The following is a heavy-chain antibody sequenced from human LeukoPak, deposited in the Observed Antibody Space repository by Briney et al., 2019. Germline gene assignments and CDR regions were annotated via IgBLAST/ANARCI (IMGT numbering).Heavy chain of an antibody. CDR3: ARLVFSASREVDYYMDV. D-gene: IGHD6-6*01. Sequence: MASETLSLTCTVSGGSISSSSYYWGWIRQPPGKGLEWIGSIYYSGSTYYNPSLKSRVTISVDTSKNQFSLKLSSVTAADTAVYYCARLVFSASREVDYYMDVWGKGTTVTVSS. J-gene: IGHJ6*03. CDR1: GGSISSSSYY. V-gene: IGHV4-39*01. CDR2: IYYSGST.